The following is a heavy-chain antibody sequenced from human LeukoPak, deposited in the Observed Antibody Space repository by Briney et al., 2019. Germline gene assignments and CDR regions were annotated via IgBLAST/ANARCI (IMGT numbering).Heavy chain of an antibody. D-gene: IGHD6-13*01. CDR3: ARDTGGDSGLDY. J-gene: IGHJ4*02. V-gene: IGHV3-21*01. Sequence: GESLRLSCTASGFTFSNFWMGWVRQAPGKGLEWVSSISSSSNYIYYADSVKGRFTISRDNTKNSLYLQMNSLRAEDTAVYYCARDTGGDSGLDYWGPGTLVTVSS. CDR1: GFTFSNFW. CDR2: ISSSSNYI.